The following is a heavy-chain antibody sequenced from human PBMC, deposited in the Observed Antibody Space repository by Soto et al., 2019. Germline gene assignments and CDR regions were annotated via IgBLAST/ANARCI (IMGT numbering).Heavy chain of an antibody. D-gene: IGHD5-12*01. CDR2: TYYRSKWYN. Sequence: SQTLSLTCVISGDSVSSNSAAWNWIRQSPSRGLEWLGRTYYRSKWYNDYAVPVKSRITISPDTSKNQFSLQLNSVTPVDTAVYYCARGWLRLYYYGMDVWGQGTTVTV. V-gene: IGHV6-1*01. CDR1: GDSVSSNSAA. J-gene: IGHJ6*02. CDR3: ARGWLRLYYYGMDV.